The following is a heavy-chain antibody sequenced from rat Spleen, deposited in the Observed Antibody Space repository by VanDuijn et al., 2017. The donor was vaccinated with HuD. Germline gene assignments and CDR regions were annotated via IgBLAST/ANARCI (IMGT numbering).Heavy chain of an antibody. CDR1: GFTFSNFP. CDR2: SASDARNT. Sequence: EVQLVESGGGLVQPGRSLRLSCAASGFTFSNFPMAWVRPTPMRGLEWVATSASDARNTFYPDSVKGRFTISRDNVRSTLFLQMDSLRSEDTATYYCAKQGTGSYWHFDLWGPGTMVTVSS. D-gene: IGHD5-1*01. V-gene: IGHV5-7*01. CDR3: AKQGTGSYWHFDL. J-gene: IGHJ1*01.